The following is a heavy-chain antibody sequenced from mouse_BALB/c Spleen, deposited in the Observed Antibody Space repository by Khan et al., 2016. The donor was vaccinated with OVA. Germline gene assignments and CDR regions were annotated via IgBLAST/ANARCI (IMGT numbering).Heavy chain of an antibody. Sequence: QVQLQQPGAELVRPGSSVKISCKASGYTFSSSWMNWVKHRPGQGLEWIGQIYPGNDDTDNNGKFKGKATLTADKSSRTAYMQLTSLTSEDSAVYFCARYFGSRFAYWGQGTLVTVSA. CDR1: GYTFSSSW. CDR2: IYPGNDDT. CDR3: ARYFGSRFAY. J-gene: IGHJ3*01. D-gene: IGHD1-1*01. V-gene: IGHV1-80*01.